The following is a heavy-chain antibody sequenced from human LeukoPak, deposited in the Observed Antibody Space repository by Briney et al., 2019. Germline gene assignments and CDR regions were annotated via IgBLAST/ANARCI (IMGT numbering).Heavy chain of an antibody. J-gene: IGHJ4*02. CDR1: GFTFSSYE. Sequence: GSLRLSCAASGFTFSSYEMNWVRQAPGKGLEWVSYISSSGSTIYYADSVKGRFTISRDNAKNSLYLQMNSLRAEDTAVYYCARDSGAGYFDYWGQGTLVTVSS. CDR2: ISSSGSTI. V-gene: IGHV3-48*03. D-gene: IGHD6-19*01. CDR3: ARDSGAGYFDY.